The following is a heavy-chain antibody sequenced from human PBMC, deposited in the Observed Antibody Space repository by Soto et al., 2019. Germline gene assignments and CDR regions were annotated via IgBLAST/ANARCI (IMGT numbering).Heavy chain of an antibody. Sequence: VSVEVSGKASGYTVTNYYMHGVRQSPGQGLEWMGIINPSGGSTSYAQKFQGRVTMTRDTSTSTVYMELSSLRSEDTAVYYCARGAAAGYYYYYGMDVWRQGTTVTVSS. J-gene: IGHJ6*02. CDR3: ARGAAAGYYYYYGMDV. CDR1: GYTVTNYY. CDR2: INPSGGST. V-gene: IGHV1-46*01. D-gene: IGHD6-13*01.